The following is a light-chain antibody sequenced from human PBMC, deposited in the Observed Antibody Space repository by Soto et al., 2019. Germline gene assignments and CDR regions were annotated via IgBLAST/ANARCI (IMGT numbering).Light chain of an antibody. V-gene: IGKV1-5*01. CDR2: DAS. CDR3: QHNKNFAPCT. Sequence: DIQMTQSPSALSASVGDRVTITCRASQSISKWLAWYQQKPGKAPKLLIYDASILGSGVPSRFRGSVIGAEFTPTVSIMQPDYFATYKSQHNKNFAPCTSGQGTGVDIK. J-gene: IGKJ1*01. CDR1: QSISKW.